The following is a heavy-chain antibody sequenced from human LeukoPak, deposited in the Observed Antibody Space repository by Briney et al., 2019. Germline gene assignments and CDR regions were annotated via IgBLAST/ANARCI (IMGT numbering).Heavy chain of an antibody. CDR3: ARGFHCRSTTCYDWFDP. CDR2: ISSDGSST. CDR1: GFNLTSYM. V-gene: IGHV3-74*01. D-gene: IGHD2-2*01. J-gene: IGHJ5*02. Sequence: GGTLRLSCAASGFNLTSYMLNWVRQAPGKGLVWVSRISSDGSSTSYADSVKGRFTISRDNAKNTLYLQMNSLRAEDTAVYYCARGFHCRSTTCYDWFDPWGQGTLVTVSS.